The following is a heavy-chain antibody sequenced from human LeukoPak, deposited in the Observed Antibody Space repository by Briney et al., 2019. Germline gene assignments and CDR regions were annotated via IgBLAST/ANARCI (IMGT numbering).Heavy chain of an antibody. J-gene: IGHJ6*03. CDR1: GFTFSSYA. V-gene: IGHV3-30*04. CDR2: ISYDGSNK. D-gene: IGHD4-23*01. Sequence: TGGSLRLSCAASGFTFSSYAMHWVRQAPGKGLEWVAVISYDGSNKYYAASVKGRFTISRDNSKNTLYLQMNSLRAEDTAVYYCARVAVVTNYYYYYYMDVWGKGTTVTVSS. CDR3: ARVAVVTNYYYYYYMDV.